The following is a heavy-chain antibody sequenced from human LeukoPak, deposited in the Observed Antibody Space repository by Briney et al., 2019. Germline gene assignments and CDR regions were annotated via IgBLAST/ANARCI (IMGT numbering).Heavy chain of an antibody. Sequence: EASVKVSCKASGGTFSSYAISWVRQAPGRGLEWMGRIIPILGIANYAQKFQGRVTITADKSTSTAYMELSSLRSEDTAVYYCARGGRGVAGIEYYFDYWGQETLVTVSS. CDR2: IIPILGIA. J-gene: IGHJ4*02. V-gene: IGHV1-69*04. CDR3: ARGGRGVAGIEYYFDY. D-gene: IGHD6-19*01. CDR1: GGTFSSYA.